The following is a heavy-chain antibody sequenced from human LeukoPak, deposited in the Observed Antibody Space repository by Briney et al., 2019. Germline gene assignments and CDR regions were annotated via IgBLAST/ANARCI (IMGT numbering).Heavy chain of an antibody. CDR1: GFTFSDHY. D-gene: IGHD3-22*01. V-gene: IGHV3-72*01. J-gene: IGHJ4*02. Sequence: GGSLRLSCAASGFTFSDHYMDWVRQAPGKGLEWVARTRNKVKSYTTQYAASVKGRFTISRDDSKNSLYLQMNSLKTEDTAVYYCVGAVEDSTGHHYFDYWGQGTLVTVSS. CDR2: TRNKVKSYTT. CDR3: VGAVEDSTGHHYFDY.